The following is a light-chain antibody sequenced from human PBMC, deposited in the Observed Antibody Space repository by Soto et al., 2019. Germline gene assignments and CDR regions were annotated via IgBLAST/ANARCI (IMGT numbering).Light chain of an antibody. CDR3: PQYGSSPRWS. V-gene: IGKV3-20*01. CDR1: QSVSSSY. J-gene: IGKJ1*01. CDR2: GAS. Sequence: EIVLTQSPGTLSLSPGERATLSCRASQSVSSSYLAWYQQKPGQAPRLLIYGASSRATGIPERFSGSGSGTDFTLTICRLEPEDFAVYYCPQYGSSPRWSFGLGTKVEI.